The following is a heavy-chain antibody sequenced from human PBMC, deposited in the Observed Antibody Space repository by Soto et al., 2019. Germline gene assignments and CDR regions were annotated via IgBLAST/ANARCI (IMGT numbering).Heavy chain of an antibody. CDR3: ARSRRGAVATFDL. V-gene: IGHV4-31*03. J-gene: IGHJ4*02. Sequence: PSESLSLTCPVSGSSVSSGGYYWSWIRQHPEKGLEWIGYIYNSGLISYNPSLKSRIVVSRDTSRNQLSLKVTSVTAADTAVYFCARSRRGAVATFDLWGQGTPVTVSS. D-gene: IGHD2-15*01. CDR1: GSSVSSGGYY. CDR2: IYNSGLI.